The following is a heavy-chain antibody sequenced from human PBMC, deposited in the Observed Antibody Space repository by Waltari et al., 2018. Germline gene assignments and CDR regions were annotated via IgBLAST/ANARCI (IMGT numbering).Heavy chain of an antibody. CDR1: GFTFSSYA. CDR2: ISGSGGST. V-gene: IGHV3-23*01. J-gene: IGHJ6*02. D-gene: IGHD5-18*01. Sequence: EVQLLESGGGLVQPGGSLRLSCAASGFTFSSYAMSWVRQAPGRGLEWVSAISGSGGSTYYADSVKGRFTISRDNSKNTLYLQMNSLRAEDTAVYYCAKDLVPDTDYYYYGMDVWGQGTTVTVSS. CDR3: AKDLVPDTDYYYYGMDV.